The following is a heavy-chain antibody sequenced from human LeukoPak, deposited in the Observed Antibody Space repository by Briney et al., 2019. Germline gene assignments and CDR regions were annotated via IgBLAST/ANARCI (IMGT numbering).Heavy chain of an antibody. V-gene: IGHV1-24*01. J-gene: IGHJ4*02. CDR2: FDPEDGET. CDR3: ATVAGTYGDFDY. CDR1: GYTLTELS. D-gene: IGHD6-13*01. Sequence: ASVKVSCKVSGYTLTELSMHWVRQAPGKGLEWMGGFDPEDGETIYAQKFQGRVTMTEDTSTDTAYVELSSLRSEDTAVYYCATVAGTYGDFDYWGQGTLVTVSS.